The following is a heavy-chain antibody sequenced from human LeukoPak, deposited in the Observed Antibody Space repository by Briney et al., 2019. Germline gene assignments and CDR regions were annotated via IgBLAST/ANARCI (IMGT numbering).Heavy chain of an antibody. V-gene: IGHV3-74*01. J-gene: IGHJ3*02. Sequence: GGSLRLSCVASGFTFSSYWMTWVRQAPGKGLVWVSRINSDGSSTSYADSVKGRFTISRDNAKNTLYLQMNSLRAEDTAVYYCARVGAARPYLGDAFDIWGQGTMVTVSS. CDR3: ARVGAARPYLGDAFDI. CDR1: GFTFSSYW. D-gene: IGHD6-6*01. CDR2: INSDGSST.